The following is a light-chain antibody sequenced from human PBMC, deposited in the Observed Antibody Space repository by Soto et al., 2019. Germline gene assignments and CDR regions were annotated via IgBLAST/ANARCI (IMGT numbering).Light chain of an antibody. CDR1: QSVSSSY. CDR3: QQYGSIPRT. Sequence: IVLTQSPGTLSLSPGERATLSCRASQSVSSSYLAWYQQKPGQAPRLLIYGASSRATGIPDRFSGSGSGTDFTLTISRLEPEDFAVYYCQQYGSIPRTFGRGTKVDIK. V-gene: IGKV3-20*01. CDR2: GAS. J-gene: IGKJ1*01.